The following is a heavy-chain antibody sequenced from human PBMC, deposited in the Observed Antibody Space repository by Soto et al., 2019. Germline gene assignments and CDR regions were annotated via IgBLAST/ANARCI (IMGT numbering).Heavy chain of an antibody. V-gene: IGHV3-74*01. D-gene: IGHD1-26*01. J-gene: IGHJ4*02. Sequence: EVQLVESGGGLVQPGGSLRLSCAASGFTLSRFWMHWVRQARGKGLVWVSRINSDGTSTIYADSVKGRFTISRDSAKNTLYLQMISLRVEDTAFYYCARVGSGSTLDYWGQGTLVTVSA. CDR2: INSDGTST. CDR3: ARVGSGSTLDY. CDR1: GFTLSRFW.